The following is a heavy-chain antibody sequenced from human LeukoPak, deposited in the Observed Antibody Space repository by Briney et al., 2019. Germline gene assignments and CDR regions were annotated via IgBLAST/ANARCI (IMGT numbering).Heavy chain of an antibody. CDR2: IYHSGTT. J-gene: IGHJ4*02. V-gene: IGHV4-28*01. CDR3: ARKENVYYYFDY. CDR1: GYSITSSSW. Sequence: SDTLSLTCAVSGYSITSSSWWGWIRQPPGKGLEWIGYIYHSGTTYYNPSLQSRVTMSVDTSKNQFSLKLSSVTAVDTAVYYCARKENVYYYFDYWGQGTLVTVSS. D-gene: IGHD3-10*01.